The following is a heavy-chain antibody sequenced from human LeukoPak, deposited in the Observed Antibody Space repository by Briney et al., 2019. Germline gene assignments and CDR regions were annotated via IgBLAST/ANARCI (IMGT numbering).Heavy chain of an antibody. CDR2: INPNSGGT. CDR1: GYTFTGYY. Sequence: ASVKVSCKASGYTFTGYYMHWVRQAPGQGLEWMGWINPNSGGTNYAQKFQGRVTMTRDTSISTAYLQWSSLKASDTAMYYCARHPDNDFWSGSQFEAFDIWGQGTMVTVSS. CDR3: ARHPDNDFWSGSQFEAFDI. D-gene: IGHD3-3*01. V-gene: IGHV1-2*02. J-gene: IGHJ3*02.